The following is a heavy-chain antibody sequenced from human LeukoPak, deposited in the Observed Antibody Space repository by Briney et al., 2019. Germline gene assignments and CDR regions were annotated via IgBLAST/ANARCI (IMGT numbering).Heavy chain of an antibody. V-gene: IGHV1-69*05. D-gene: IGHD5-24*01. CDR2: IITICGNE. J-gene: IGHJ4*02. CDR3: ASSRDGYNIYYFDY. CDR1: GGTFNSYA. Sequence: GASVTVSCKASGGTFNSYAISWVRQAPGQGLEWMGGIITICGNENYAQNFQGRVKITTDESKSTAYMELSSLRSEDTAVYYCASSRDGYNIYYFDYWGQGTLVTVSS.